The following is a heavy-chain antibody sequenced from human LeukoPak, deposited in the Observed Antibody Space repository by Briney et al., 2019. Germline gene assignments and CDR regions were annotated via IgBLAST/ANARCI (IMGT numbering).Heavy chain of an antibody. Sequence: GGSLRLSCAASGFTFSSYEMNWVRQAPGKGLEWVSYISSSGSTIYYADSVKGRFTISRDNAKNSLYLQMNSLRAEDTAAYYCARGAGIVGARDDYWGQGTLVTVSS. CDR2: ISSSGSTI. CDR3: ARGAGIVGARDDY. J-gene: IGHJ4*02. CDR1: GFTFSSYE. V-gene: IGHV3-48*03. D-gene: IGHD1-26*01.